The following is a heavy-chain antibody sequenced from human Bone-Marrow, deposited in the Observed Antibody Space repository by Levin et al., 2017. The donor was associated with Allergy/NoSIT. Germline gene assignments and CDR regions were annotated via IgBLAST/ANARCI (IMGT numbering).Heavy chain of an antibody. CDR1: GFTFDDYG. V-gene: IGHV3-20*04. D-gene: IGHD6-13*01. CDR2: INWNGGST. Sequence: RAGGSLRLSCAASGFTFDDYGMSWVRQAPGKGLEWVSGINWNGGSTGYADSVKGRFTISRDNAKNSLYLQMNSLRAEDTALYYCAREVSLPWSSSWLPFDYWGQGTLVTVSS. J-gene: IGHJ4*02. CDR3: AREVSLPWSSSWLPFDY.